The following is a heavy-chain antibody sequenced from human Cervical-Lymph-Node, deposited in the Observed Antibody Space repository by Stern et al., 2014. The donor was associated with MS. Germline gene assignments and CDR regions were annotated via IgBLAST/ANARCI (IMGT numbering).Heavy chain of an antibody. CDR2: TSGSGGRT. Sequence: EVQLVESGGGLVQPGGSLRLSCAASGFTFSTYAMRWVRQAPGKGLEWVSGTSGSGGRTYYSDSVKGRCTISRDNSKNTLYLQLNSLRAEDTAVYYCAKWSSWDYYYYRMDVWGQGTTVTVSS. CDR1: GFTFSTYA. CDR3: AKWSSWDYYYYRMDV. V-gene: IGHV3-23*04. D-gene: IGHD2-15*01. J-gene: IGHJ6*02.